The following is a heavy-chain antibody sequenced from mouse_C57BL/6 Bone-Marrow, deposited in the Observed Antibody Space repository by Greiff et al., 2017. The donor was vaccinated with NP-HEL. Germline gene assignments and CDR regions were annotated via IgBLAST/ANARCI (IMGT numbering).Heavy chain of an antibody. CDR1: GYTFTSYW. CDR3: ARGEGGSPFAY. CDR2: IDPSDSET. Sequence: VQLQQPGAELVRPGSSVKLSCKASGYTFTSYWMHWVKQRPIQGLEWIGNIDPSDSETHYNQKFKDKATLTVDKSSSTAYMQLSSLTSEDSAVYYGARGEGGSPFAYWGQGTLVTVSA. V-gene: IGHV1-52*01. J-gene: IGHJ3*01. D-gene: IGHD1-1*01.